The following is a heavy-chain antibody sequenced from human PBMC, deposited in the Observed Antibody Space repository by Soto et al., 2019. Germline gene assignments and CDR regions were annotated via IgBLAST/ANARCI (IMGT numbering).Heavy chain of an antibody. CDR1: VGTFSSYA. CDR2: IIPIFGTA. D-gene: IGHD3-3*01. V-gene: IGHV1-69*13. CDR3: ARGGSGYPYYYYGMDV. Sequence: ASVKVSCTASVGTFSSYAISWVRQAPGQGLEWMGGIIPIFGTANYAQKFQGRVTITADESTSTAYMELSSLRSEDTAVYYCARGGSGYPYYYYGMDVWGQGTTVTVSS. J-gene: IGHJ6*02.